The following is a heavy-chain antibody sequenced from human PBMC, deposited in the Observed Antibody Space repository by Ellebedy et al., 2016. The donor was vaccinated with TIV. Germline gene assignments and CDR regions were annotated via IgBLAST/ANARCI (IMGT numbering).Heavy chain of an antibody. V-gene: IGHV3-23*01. CDR2: ISGSGRTT. Sequence: GESLKISCAASGFTFSNYAMSWVRQAPGEGLEWVSAISGSGRTTYYADSVKGRFTISRDNSKNTLSLQMNSLRAGDTAVYYCATFDYYHHWGQGTLVTVSS. J-gene: IGHJ1*01. CDR3: ATFDYYHH. CDR1: GFTFSNYA.